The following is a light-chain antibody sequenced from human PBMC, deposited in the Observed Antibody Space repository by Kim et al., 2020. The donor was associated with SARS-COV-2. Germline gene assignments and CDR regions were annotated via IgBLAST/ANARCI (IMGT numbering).Light chain of an antibody. CDR3: NSRDSNDNVV. Sequence: SSELTQDPAVSVALGQTVRITCQGDSLRSNYATWYQQKPGQAPIIVIYGKNNRPSGIPDRFSGSSSGNTASLTITGTHAGDEADYYCNSRDSNDNVVFGG. J-gene: IGLJ2*01. V-gene: IGLV3-19*01. CDR2: GKN. CDR1: SLRSNY.